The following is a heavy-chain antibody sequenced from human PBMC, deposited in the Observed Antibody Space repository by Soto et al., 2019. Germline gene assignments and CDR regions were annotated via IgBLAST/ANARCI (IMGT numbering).Heavy chain of an antibody. CDR2: IYYSGST. J-gene: IGHJ3*02. CDR3: ASQLGYCSSTSCYHAFDI. CDR1: GGSISSYY. D-gene: IGHD2-2*01. Sequence: SETLSLTCTVSGGSISSYYWSWIRQPPGKGLEWIGYIYYSGSTNYNPSLKSRVTISVDTSKNQFSLKLSSVTAADTAVYYCASQLGYCSSTSCYHAFDIWGQGTMVTVS. V-gene: IGHV4-59*01.